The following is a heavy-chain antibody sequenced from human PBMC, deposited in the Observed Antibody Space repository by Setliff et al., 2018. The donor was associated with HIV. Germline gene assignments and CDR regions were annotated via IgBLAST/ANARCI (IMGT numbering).Heavy chain of an antibody. J-gene: IGHJ4*02. CDR3: ANLIGEADTPY. CDR2: VGCWGTCT. D-gene: IGHD6-13*01. CDR1: GFTVNSGA. V-gene: IGHV3-23*01. Sequence: GGSLRLSCAGSGFTVNSGAMNWVRQAPGKGLEWVSTVGCWGTCTYFADSVKGRFTISRDNSKNTLYLQMNSLSAEDTALYYCANLIGEADTPYWGQGTLVTVSS.